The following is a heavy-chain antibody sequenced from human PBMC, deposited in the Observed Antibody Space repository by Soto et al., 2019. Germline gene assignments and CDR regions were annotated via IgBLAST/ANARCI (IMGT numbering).Heavy chain of an antibody. CDR3: AKDMGYYYGMDV. CDR2: ISGSGGST. Sequence: EVQLLESGGGLVQPGGSLRLSCAASGFTFSSYAMSWVRQAPGKGLEWVSAISGSGGSTYYADSVKGRFSISRDNSKNTLYLQMNSLRAEDTAVYYCAKDMGYYYGMDVWGQGTTVTVSS. J-gene: IGHJ6*02. D-gene: IGHD3-10*01. V-gene: IGHV3-23*01. CDR1: GFTFSSYA.